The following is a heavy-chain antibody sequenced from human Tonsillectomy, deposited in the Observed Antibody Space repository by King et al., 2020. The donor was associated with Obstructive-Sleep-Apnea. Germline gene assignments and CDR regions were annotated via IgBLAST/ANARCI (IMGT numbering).Heavy chain of an antibody. CDR3: ARKGKWLQSLPFDY. J-gene: IGHJ4*02. V-gene: IGHV4-30-4*01. CDR2: IYYSGST. Sequence: VQLQESGPGLVKHSQTLSLTCTVSGGSISSGDYYWNWIRQPPGKGLEWIGYIYYSGSTYYNPSLKSRDTISLDTSKNQFSLKVNSMTDADTAVYYCARKGKWLQSLPFDYWGQGTLVTVSA. CDR1: GGSISSGDYY. D-gene: IGHD5-24*01.